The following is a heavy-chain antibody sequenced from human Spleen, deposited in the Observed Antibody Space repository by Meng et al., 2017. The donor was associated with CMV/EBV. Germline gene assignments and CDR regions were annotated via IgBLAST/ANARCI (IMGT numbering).Heavy chain of an antibody. CDR3: ARVVKLGGYFDY. CDR2: ISVNNGKT. CDR1: GYIFTSYG. J-gene: IGHJ4*02. V-gene: IGHV1-18*01. Sequence: KASGYIFTSYGISWVRQAPGQGLEWMGWISVNNGKTNYAPKLQGRLTMTTDTSTSTAYMELRSLRSDDTAVYYCARVVKLGGYFDYWGQGTLVTVSS. D-gene: IGHD3-16*01.